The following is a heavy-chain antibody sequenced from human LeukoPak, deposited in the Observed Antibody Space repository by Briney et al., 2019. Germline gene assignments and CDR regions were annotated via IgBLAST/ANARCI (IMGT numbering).Heavy chain of an antibody. CDR1: GGSISSGDYY. J-gene: IGHJ4*02. CDR2: IYYSGST. D-gene: IGHD5-18*01. Sequence: SQTLSLTCTVSGGSISSGDYYWSWIRQPPGKGLEWIGYIYYSGSTYYNPSLKSRVTISVDTSKNQFSLKLSSVAAADTAVYYCARAIADTAMVYFDYWGQGTLVTVSS. V-gene: IGHV4-30-4*08. CDR3: ARAIADTAMVYFDY.